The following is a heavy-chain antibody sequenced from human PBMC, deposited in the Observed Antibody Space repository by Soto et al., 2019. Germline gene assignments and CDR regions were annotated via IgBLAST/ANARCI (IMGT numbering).Heavy chain of an antibody. CDR1: GGSISSYY. D-gene: IGHD2-8*01. CDR2: IYYSGST. J-gene: IGHJ6*03. CDR3: ARGVSHYYYYYMDV. V-gene: IGHV4-59*01. Sequence: ETLSLTCTVSGGSISSYYWSWIRQPPGKGLEWIGYIYYSGSTNYNPSLKSRVTISVDTSKNQFSLKLSSVTAADTAVYYCARGVSHYYYYYMDVWGKGTTVTVSS.